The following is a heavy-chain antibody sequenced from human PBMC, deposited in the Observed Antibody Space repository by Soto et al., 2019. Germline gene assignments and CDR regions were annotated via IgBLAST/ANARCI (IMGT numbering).Heavy chain of an antibody. CDR1: GFTFSSYE. CDR2: ISSSGSTI. V-gene: IGHV3-48*03. D-gene: IGHD3-16*01. CDR3: ASLTYDYVWGSLS. Sequence: GGSLRLSCASSGFTFSSYEMNWVRQAPGKGLEWVSYISSSGSTIYYADSVKGRFTISRDNAKNSLYLQMNSLRAEDTAVYYCASLTYDYVWGSLSWGQGTLVTVSS. J-gene: IGHJ4*02.